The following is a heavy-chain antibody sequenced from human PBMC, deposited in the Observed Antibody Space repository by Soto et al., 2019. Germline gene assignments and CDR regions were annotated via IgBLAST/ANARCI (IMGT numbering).Heavy chain of an antibody. Sequence: ASVKVSCKVSGYTLTELSMHWVRQAPGKGLEWMGGFDPEDGETIYAQKFQGRVTMTEDTSTDTAYMELSSLRSEDTAVYYCALIVGATGYFDYWGQGTLVTVSS. CDR1: GYTLTELS. J-gene: IGHJ4*02. V-gene: IGHV1-24*01. D-gene: IGHD1-26*01. CDR2: FDPEDGET. CDR3: ALIVGATGYFDY.